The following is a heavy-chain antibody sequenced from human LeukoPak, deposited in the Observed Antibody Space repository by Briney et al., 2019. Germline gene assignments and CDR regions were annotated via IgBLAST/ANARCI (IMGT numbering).Heavy chain of an antibody. CDR3: AKGYSNYDYYYYGMDV. J-gene: IGHJ6*02. Sequence: PGRSLRLSCAASGSTFSSYGMHWVRQAPGKGLEWVAVIPYDGSNKYYADSVKGRFTISRDNSKNTLYLQMNSLRAEDTAVYYCAKGYSNYDYYYYGMDVWGQGTTVTVSS. CDR2: IPYDGSNK. CDR1: GSTFSSYG. V-gene: IGHV3-30*18. D-gene: IGHD4-11*01.